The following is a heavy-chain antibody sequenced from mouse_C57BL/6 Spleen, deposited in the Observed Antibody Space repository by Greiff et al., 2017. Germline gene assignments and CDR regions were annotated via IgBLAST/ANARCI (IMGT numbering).Heavy chain of an antibody. J-gene: IGHJ4*01. V-gene: IGHV1-55*01. D-gene: IGHD2-3*01. CDR1: GYTFTSYW. CDR3: ARWYDGYYHAMDD. Sequence: VKLQQPGAELVKPGASVKMSCKASGYTFTSYWITWVKQRPGQGLEWIGDIYPGSGSTNYNEKFKSKATLTVDTSASTADMQLSSLTSEDSAVYYCARWYDGYYHAMDDWGQGTSVTVSS. CDR2: IYPGSGST.